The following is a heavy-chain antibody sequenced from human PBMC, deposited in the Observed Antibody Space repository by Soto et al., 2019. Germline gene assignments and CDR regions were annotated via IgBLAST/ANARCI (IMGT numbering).Heavy chain of an antibody. D-gene: IGHD1-1*01. J-gene: IGHJ5*02. V-gene: IGHV1-69*01. CDR1: GGTFSSYA. CDR2: IIPIFGTA. Sequence: QVQLVQSGAEVKKPGSSVKVSCKASGGTFSSYAISLVRQAPVQGLEWMGGIIPIFGTANYAQKFQGRVTITADESTSTAYMELSSLRSEDTAVYYCARDLQLERQSWFDPWGQGTLVTVSS. CDR3: ARDLQLERQSWFDP.